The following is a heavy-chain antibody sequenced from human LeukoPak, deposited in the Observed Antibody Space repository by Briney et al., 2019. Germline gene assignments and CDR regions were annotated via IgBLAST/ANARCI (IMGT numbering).Heavy chain of an antibody. CDR1: GFTFSSYS. CDR2: ISSSSSYI. J-gene: IGHJ4*02. D-gene: IGHD4-11*01. CDR3: ARDLTVIGFDY. Sequence: KAGGSLRLSCAASGFTFSSYSMNWVRQAPGKGLEWVSSISSSSSYIYYADSVRGRFTISRDNAKNSLYLQMNSLRAEDTAVYYCARDLTVIGFDYWGQGTLVTVSS. V-gene: IGHV3-21*01.